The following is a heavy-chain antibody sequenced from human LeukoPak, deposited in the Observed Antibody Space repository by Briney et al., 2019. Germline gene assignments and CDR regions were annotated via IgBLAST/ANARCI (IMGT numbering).Heavy chain of an antibody. D-gene: IGHD2-21*02. J-gene: IGHJ4*01. CDR1: GSTFSSYG. CDR3: ARSQGTLTSPFDS. CDR2: ISGSSSYI. V-gene: IGHV3-21*06. Sequence: GGSLRLSCAASGSTFSSYGMNWVRQTPGKGLEWVSYISGSSSYIYYADSLKGRFTVSRDNTNTSLYLQMNSLRAEDTAVYYCARSQGTLTSPFDSWGHGTLVTVS.